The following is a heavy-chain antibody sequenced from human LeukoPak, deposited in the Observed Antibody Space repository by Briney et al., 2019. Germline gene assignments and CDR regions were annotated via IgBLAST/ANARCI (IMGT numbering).Heavy chain of an antibody. V-gene: IGHV1-18*01. Sequence: GASVKVSCKASGYTFTSYGISWVRQAPGQGLEWMGWISAYNGNTNYAQKVQGRVTMTTDTSTSTDYMELRSLRSDDTAVYYCARGLQENLAWLTAFSAFDIWGQGTMVTVSS. D-gene: IGHD6-19*01. J-gene: IGHJ3*02. CDR1: GYTFTSYG. CDR3: ARGLQENLAWLTAFSAFDI. CDR2: ISAYNGNT.